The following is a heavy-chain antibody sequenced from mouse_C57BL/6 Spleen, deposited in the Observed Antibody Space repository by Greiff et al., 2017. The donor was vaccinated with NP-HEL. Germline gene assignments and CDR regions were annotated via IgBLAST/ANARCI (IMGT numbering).Heavy chain of an antibody. CDR1: GFTFSSYA. D-gene: IGHD1-1*01. Sequence: EVKLMESGEGLVKPGGSLKLSCAASGFTFSSYAMSWVRQTPEKRLEWVAYISSGGDYIYYADTVKGRFTISRDNARNTLYLQMSSLKSEDTAMYYCTRGDYGSSYGYWYFDVWGTGTTVTVSS. CDR3: TRGDYGSSYGYWYFDV. V-gene: IGHV5-9-1*02. CDR2: ISSGGDYI. J-gene: IGHJ1*03.